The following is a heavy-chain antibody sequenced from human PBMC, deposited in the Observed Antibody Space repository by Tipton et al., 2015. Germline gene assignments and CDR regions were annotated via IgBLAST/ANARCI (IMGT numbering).Heavy chain of an antibody. CDR2: ISYTENT. CDR1: GYSINNDYY. Sequence: GLVKPSETMSLTCDVSGYSINNDYYWSWIRQPPGKGLEWIGYISYTENTHNNPSLKSRVTISLDTSKNQFSLTLNSVTAADTAVYYCARDLEHGMDVWGQGTTVTVSS. J-gene: IGHJ6*02. V-gene: IGHV4-59*01. D-gene: IGHD5-24*01. CDR3: ARDLEHGMDV.